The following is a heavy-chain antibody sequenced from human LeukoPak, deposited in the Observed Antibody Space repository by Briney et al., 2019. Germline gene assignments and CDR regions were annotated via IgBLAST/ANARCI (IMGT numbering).Heavy chain of an antibody. CDR1: GFTFSSCA. Sequence: GGSLRPSCAASGFTFSSCAMTWVRQAPGKGLEWVSSISGSGATTYYADSVKGRFTISRDNSNNTVYLQMNSLRAEDTAVYYCAKDQSRVGASDPFDSWGQGMQVGVSS. D-gene: IGHD1-26*01. CDR3: AKDQSRVGASDPFDS. CDR2: ISGSGATT. V-gene: IGHV3-23*01. J-gene: IGHJ4*02.